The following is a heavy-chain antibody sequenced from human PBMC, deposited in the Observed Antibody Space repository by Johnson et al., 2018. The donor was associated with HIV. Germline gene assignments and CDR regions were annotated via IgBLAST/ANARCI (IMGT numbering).Heavy chain of an antibody. CDR1: GFRFDDYG. D-gene: IGHD3-16*02. Sequence: VQLAESGGGVVRPGGSLRLSCAVAGFRFDDYGMSWVRQAPGKGLEWISTINWNGGRTGYVDSLKGRFTISRDNAKNSLYLQMDSLRPEDTALYYCVRGGLGYQNFHDPFDVWGQGTVVTVSS. CDR2: INWNGGRT. CDR3: VRGGLGYQNFHDPFDV. V-gene: IGHV3-20*04. J-gene: IGHJ3*01.